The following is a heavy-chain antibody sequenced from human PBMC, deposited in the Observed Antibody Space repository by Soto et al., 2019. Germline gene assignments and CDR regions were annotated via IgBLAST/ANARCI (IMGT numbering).Heavy chain of an antibody. CDR2: IWYDGSNK. CDR1: GFTFSSYG. V-gene: IGHV3-33*01. CDR3: ARDRFEYYDFWSGHNWFDP. Sequence: GGSLRLSCAASGFTFSSYGMHWVRQAPGKGLEWVAVIWYDGSNKYYADSVKGRFTISRDNSKNTLYLQMNSLRAEDTAVYYCARDRFEYYDFWSGHNWFDPWGQGTLVTVSS. J-gene: IGHJ5*02. D-gene: IGHD3-3*01.